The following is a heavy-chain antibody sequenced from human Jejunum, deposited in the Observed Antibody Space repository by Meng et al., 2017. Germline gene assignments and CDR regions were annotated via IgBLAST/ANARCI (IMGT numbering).Heavy chain of an antibody. Sequence: QVQLQEAGPGLVKPSGTLSLTCAVAGASISSSNWWSWVRQSPGKGLEWIGEIYHRGNINYNPSLKSRVTISVDKSKNQFSLKLNSVTAADTAVYYCARVDSSASFDYWGQGTLVTVSS. CDR3: ARVDSSASFDY. CDR2: IYHRGNI. J-gene: IGHJ4*02. V-gene: IGHV4-4*02. CDR1: GASISSSNW. D-gene: IGHD6-6*01.